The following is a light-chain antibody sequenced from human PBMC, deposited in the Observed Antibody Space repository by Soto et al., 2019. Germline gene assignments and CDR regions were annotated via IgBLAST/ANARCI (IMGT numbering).Light chain of an antibody. J-gene: IGKJ2*01. Sequence: EIVLTQSPGTLSLSPGERATLSCRASQSVSSSCLAWYQQKAGQAPRLLIYGASSRATGIPDRFSGSGSGTDFTLTISRLEPEDFAVYYCQQYGSSGYTFGQGTKLEIK. V-gene: IGKV3-20*01. CDR1: QSVSSSC. CDR2: GAS. CDR3: QQYGSSGYT.